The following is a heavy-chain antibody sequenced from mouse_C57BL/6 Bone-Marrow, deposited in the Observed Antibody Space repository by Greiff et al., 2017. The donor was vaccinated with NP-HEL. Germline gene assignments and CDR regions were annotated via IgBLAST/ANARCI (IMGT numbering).Heavy chain of an antibody. CDR2: IDTENGDT. CDR3: TRGGNFLY. V-gene: IGHV14-4*01. D-gene: IGHD2-1*01. CDR1: GFNIKDDY. J-gene: IGHJ2*01. Sequence: VQLQQSGAELVRPGASVKLSCTASGFNIKDDYMHWVKQRPEQGLEWIGWIDTENGDTEYASKFQGKATITADTSSNTAYLQLSSLTSEDTAVYYCTRGGNFLYWGQGTTLTVSS.